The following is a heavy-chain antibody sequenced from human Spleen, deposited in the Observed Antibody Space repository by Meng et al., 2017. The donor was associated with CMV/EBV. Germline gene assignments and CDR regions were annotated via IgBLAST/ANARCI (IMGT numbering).Heavy chain of an antibody. CDR3: VTIYAVAAMDV. CDR1: GFTFSSYW. V-gene: IGHV3-21*01. J-gene: IGHJ6*02. D-gene: IGHD2-15*01. Sequence: GESLKISCAASGFTFSSYWMSWVRQAPGKGLEWVSSISSSSSYIYYADSVKGRFTISRDNANNTLYLQMNSLRAEDTAVYYCVTIYAVAAMDVWGQGTTVTVSS. CDR2: ISSSSSYI.